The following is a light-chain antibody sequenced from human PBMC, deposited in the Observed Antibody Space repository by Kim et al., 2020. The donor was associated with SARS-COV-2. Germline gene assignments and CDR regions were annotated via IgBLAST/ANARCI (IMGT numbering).Light chain of an antibody. CDR3: QKYNSARALT. CDR1: QGISNY. CDR2: AAS. J-gene: IGKJ4*01. V-gene: IGKV1-27*01. Sequence: SVGDRVTITCRASQGISNYLAWYQQKPGKVPKLLIYAASTLQSGVPSRFSGSGSGTDFTLTISSLQPEDVATYYCQKYNSARALTFGGGTKVDIK.